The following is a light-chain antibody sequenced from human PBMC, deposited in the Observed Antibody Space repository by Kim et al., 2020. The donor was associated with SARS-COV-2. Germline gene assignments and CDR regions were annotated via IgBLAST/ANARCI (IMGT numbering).Light chain of an antibody. CDR1: SPNIVSNT. V-gene: IGLV1-44*01. J-gene: IGLJ3*02. CDR2: SND. CDR3: AAWDDSLNGPV. Sequence: GPRVTVSCSGRSPNIVSNTVTWYQQIPGTAPKLLISSNDQRPSGVPDRFSGSKSGTSASLAISGLQSEDEADYYCAAWDDSLNGPVFGGGTQLTVL.